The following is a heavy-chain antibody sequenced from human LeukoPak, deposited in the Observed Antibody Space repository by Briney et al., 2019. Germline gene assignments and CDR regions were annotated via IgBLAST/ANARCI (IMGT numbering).Heavy chain of an antibody. CDR1: GFTFSSYW. J-gene: IGHJ4*02. CDR3: AREGRVSGYDFDC. V-gene: IGHV3-74*03. CDR2: INSDGSSI. Sequence: GGSLRLSCAASGFTFSSYWMHWVRHAPGKGLVWVSRINSDGSSITYADSVKGRFTISRDKAKNTLYLQMNSLRVEDTAVYYCAREGRVSGYDFDCWGQGTLVTVSS. D-gene: IGHD5-12*01.